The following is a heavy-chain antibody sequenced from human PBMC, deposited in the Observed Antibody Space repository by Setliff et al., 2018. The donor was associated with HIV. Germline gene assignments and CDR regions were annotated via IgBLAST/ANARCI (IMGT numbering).Heavy chain of an antibody. D-gene: IGHD3-22*01. CDR1: GYTFSSYG. V-gene: IGHV1-18*01. J-gene: IGHJ4*02. CDR2: ISPSNGYT. CDR3: ARDYSPTFYYYDSSYYFDP. Sequence: ASVKVSCKASGYTFSSYGISWVRQAPGQGLEWMGWISPSNGYTDYAQKFRDRVTLTTDTSTSTAYMEIKSLTSDDTAVYYCARDYSPTFYYYDSSYYFDPWGQGTPVTVSS.